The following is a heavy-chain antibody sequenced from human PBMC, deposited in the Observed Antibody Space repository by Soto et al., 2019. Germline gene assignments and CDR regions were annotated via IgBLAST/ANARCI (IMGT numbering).Heavy chain of an antibody. Sequence: GGSLRLSCAASGFTFSSYGMHWVRQAPGKGLEWVAVIWYDGSNKYYADSVKGRFTISRDNSKNTLYLQMNSLRAEDTAVYYCATTPPAAGTEGAFDIWGQGTMVTVSS. CDR2: IWYDGSNK. J-gene: IGHJ3*02. V-gene: IGHV3-33*01. CDR3: ATTPPAAGTEGAFDI. D-gene: IGHD6-13*01. CDR1: GFTFSSYG.